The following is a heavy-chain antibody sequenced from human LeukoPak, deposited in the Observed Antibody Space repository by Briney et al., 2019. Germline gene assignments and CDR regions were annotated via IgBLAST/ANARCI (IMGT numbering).Heavy chain of an antibody. V-gene: IGHV3-53*01. Sequence: GGSLRLSCAASGFTVSSNYMSWVRQAPGKGLEWVSVIYSSGSTYYADSVKGRFTISRDNSKNTLYLQMNSLRAEDTAVYYCARESWSGMIVVVIRSLDYWGQGTLVTVSS. CDR2: IYSSGST. CDR3: ARESWSGMIVVVIRSLDY. CDR1: GFTVSSNY. J-gene: IGHJ4*02. D-gene: IGHD3-22*01.